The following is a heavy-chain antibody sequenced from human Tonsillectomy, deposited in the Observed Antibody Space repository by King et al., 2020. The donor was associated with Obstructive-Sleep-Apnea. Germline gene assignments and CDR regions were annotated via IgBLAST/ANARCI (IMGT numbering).Heavy chain of an antibody. CDR1: GFNFSSYW. Sequence: VQLVESGGGLVQPGGSLRLSCAASGFNFSSYWMHWVRQAPGKGLVWVSRINSDGSSTSYADSVKGRFTISRDNAKNTLYLQMNSLRAEDTAVYYCARDRSEQWLADAFDIWGQGTMVTVSS. J-gene: IGHJ3*02. D-gene: IGHD6-19*01. CDR2: INSDGSST. CDR3: ARDRSEQWLADAFDI. V-gene: IGHV3-74*01.